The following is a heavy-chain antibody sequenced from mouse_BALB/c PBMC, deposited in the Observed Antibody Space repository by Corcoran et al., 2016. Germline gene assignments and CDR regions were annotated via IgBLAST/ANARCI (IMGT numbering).Heavy chain of an antibody. CDR3: ERRYYGYDGYAMDY. CDR1: GYTFTNYG. CDR2: INTYTGEP. J-gene: IGHJ4*01. V-gene: IGHV9-3-1*01. Sequence: QIQLVQSGPELKKPGEPVKISCKASGYTFTNYGMNWVKQAPGKGLKWMGWINTYTGEPTYADDFKGRFAFSLETSASTAYLQINNLKNEDTATYFCERRYYGYDGYAMDYWGQGTSVTVSS. D-gene: IGHD2-2*01.